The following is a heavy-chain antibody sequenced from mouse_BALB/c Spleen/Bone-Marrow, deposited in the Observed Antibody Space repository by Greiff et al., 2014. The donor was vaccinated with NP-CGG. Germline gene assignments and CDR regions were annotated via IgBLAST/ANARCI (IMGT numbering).Heavy chain of an antibody. Sequence: VQLKESGAGLVKPGASVKLSCTASGFNIKDTYMHWVKQRPEQGLEWIGRIDPANGNTKYDPKFQGKATITADTSSNTAYLQLSSLTSEDTAVYYCAIYYGNYYAMDYWGQGTSVTVSS. D-gene: IGHD2-1*01. J-gene: IGHJ4*01. V-gene: IGHV14-3*02. CDR2: IDPANGNT. CDR3: AIYYGNYYAMDY. CDR1: GFNIKDTY.